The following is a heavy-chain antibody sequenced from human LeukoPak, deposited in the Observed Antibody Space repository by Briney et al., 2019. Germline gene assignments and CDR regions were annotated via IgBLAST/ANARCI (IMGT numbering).Heavy chain of an antibody. CDR2: IKQDESQK. D-gene: IGHD2/OR15-2a*01. CDR1: GFTFNNYW. CDR3: AKRDVSDSSTYSPLFAF. Sequence: GGSLRLSCVASGFTFNNYWMTWVRQAPGKGLEWVANIKQDESQKYYVDSVKGRFTISRDNSKSTVFLHMNSLRVEDTAIYYCAKRDVSDSSTYSPLFAFWGQGTLVTVSS. J-gene: IGHJ4*02. V-gene: IGHV3-7*05.